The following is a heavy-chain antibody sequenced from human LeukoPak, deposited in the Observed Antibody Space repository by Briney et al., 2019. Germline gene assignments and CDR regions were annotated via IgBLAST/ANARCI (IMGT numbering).Heavy chain of an antibody. CDR2: ISSSSIYV. CDR1: GFIFSDYS. CDR3: ARGSNYYYYAMDV. J-gene: IGHJ6*02. Sequence: GGSLRLSCAASGFIFSDYSMNWVRQAPGKGLEWVASISSSSIYVYHADSVKGRFTISRDNAKNSLFLQMNSLRAEDTALYYCARGSNYYYYAMDVWGQGTTVTVS. V-gene: IGHV3-21*01.